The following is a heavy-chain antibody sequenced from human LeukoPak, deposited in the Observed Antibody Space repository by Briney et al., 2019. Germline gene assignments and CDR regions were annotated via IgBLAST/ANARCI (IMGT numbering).Heavy chain of an antibody. D-gene: IGHD2-21*02. CDR2: IYYSGST. V-gene: IGHV4-59*01. CDR1: GGSISSYY. Sequence: PSETLSLTCTVSGGSISSYYWSWIRQPPGKGLEWLGYIYYSGSTNYNPSLKSRVTISVDTSKNQFSLKLSSVTAADTAVYYCARDISDWNYFDYWGQGTLVTVSS. J-gene: IGHJ4*02. CDR3: ARDISDWNYFDY.